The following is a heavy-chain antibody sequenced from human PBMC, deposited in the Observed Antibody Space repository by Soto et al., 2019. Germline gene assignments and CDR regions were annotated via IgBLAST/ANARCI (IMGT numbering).Heavy chain of an antibody. D-gene: IGHD3-10*01. Sequence: SETLSLTCAVSGYSISSGYYWGWIRQPPGKGLEWIGSIYHSGSTYYNPSLKSRVTISVDTSKNQFSLKLSSVTAADTAVYYCAGSYGSGSYFGFDYWGQGTLVTVSS. CDR1: GYSISSGYY. V-gene: IGHV4-38-2*01. J-gene: IGHJ4*02. CDR3: AGSYGSGSYFGFDY. CDR2: IYHSGST.